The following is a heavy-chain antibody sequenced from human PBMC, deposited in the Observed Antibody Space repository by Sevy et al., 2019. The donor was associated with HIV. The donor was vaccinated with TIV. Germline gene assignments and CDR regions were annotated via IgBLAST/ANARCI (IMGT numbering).Heavy chain of an antibody. CDR3: VRDYGHLRLYGMDV. V-gene: IGHV3-11*04. J-gene: IGHJ6*02. Sequence: GGSLRLSCAASGFTFGDYYMSWVRQAPGQGLEWIAYIGRTGMTVYYGDSVKGRFTISRDNAERSLYLQMNSLRVGDMAVYFCVRDYGHLRLYGMDVWGPGTTVTVSS. D-gene: IGHD3-10*01. CDR2: IGRTGMTV. CDR1: GFTFGDYY.